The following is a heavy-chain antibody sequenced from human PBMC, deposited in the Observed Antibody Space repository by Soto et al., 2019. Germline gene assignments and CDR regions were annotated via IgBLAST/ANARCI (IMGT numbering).Heavy chain of an antibody. CDR1: GGSISSYY. V-gene: IGHV4-59*01. CDR3: ARGIAVAAPFDY. CDR2: IYYSGST. D-gene: IGHD6-19*01. J-gene: IGHJ4*02. Sequence: SETLSLTCTVSGGSISSYYWSWIRQPPGKGLEWIGYIYYSGSTNYNPSLKSRVTISVDTSKNQFSLKLSSVTAADTAVYDCARGIAVAAPFDYWGQGTLVTVSS.